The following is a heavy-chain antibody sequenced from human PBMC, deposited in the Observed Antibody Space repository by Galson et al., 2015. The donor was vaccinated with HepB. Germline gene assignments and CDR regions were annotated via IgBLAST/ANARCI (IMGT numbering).Heavy chain of an antibody. J-gene: IGHJ6*02. CDR3: ARDSRLELQLNNYYSYGMDV. V-gene: IGHV1-18*01. Sequence: SVKVSCKASGYDFNKYGLSWVRQAPGQGLEWMGWVSGYDGSANYAPKFQGRVTMTTQTSTGTAFMEMRSLRSDDTAVYYCARDSRLELQLNNYYSYGMDVWGQRTAVVVS. D-gene: IGHD1-7*01. CDR1: GYDFNKYG. CDR2: VSGYDGSA.